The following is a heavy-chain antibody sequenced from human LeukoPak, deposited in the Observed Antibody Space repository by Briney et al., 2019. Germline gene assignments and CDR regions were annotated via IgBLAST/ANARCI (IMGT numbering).Heavy chain of an antibody. CDR2: ISGSGYNT. Sequence: GGSLRLSCAASGFTFSSYAMSWVRQVPGKGLEWVSAISGSGYNTYYADSVKGRFTISRDNSENTLYLHMDTLRAEDTALYFCATYRSGGTTTTVMVAWGRGTLVTVSS. CDR3: ATYRSGGTTTTVMVA. V-gene: IGHV3-23*01. J-gene: IGHJ5*02. CDR1: GFTFSSYA. D-gene: IGHD4-17*01.